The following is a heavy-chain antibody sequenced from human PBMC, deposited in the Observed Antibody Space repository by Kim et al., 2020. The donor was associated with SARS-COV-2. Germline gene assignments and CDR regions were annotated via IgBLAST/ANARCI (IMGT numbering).Heavy chain of an antibody. CDR2: INTNTWNP. Sequence: ASVNVSCKASGYTFTSYAMNWVRQAPGQGLEWIGWINTNTWNPTYAQGFTGRFVFSFDTSVITAYLQISSLKAEDTPVDYFSRYMGYYYYGMDVWGQGIT. CDR3: SRYMGYYYYGMDV. J-gene: IGHJ6*02. CDR1: GYTFTSYA. V-gene: IGHV7-4-1*02.